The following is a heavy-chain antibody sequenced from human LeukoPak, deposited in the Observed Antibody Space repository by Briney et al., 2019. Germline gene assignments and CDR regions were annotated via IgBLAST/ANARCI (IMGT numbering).Heavy chain of an antibody. Sequence: GGSLRLPCAASGFTFDDYGMSWVRQAPGKGLEWVSSISSSSSYIYYADSVKGRFTISRDNAKNSLYLQMNSLRAEDTAVYYCARVDTGYYYYMDVWGKGTTVTVSS. CDR3: ARVDTGYYYYMDV. J-gene: IGHJ6*03. V-gene: IGHV3-21*01. CDR2: ISSSSSYI. CDR1: GFTFDDYG. D-gene: IGHD5-18*01.